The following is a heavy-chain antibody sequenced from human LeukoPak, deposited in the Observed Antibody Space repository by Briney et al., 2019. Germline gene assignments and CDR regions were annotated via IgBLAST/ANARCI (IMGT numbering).Heavy chain of an antibody. J-gene: IGHJ4*02. CDR3: AKDAQWLAQGSFDY. D-gene: IGHD6-19*01. CDR2: IWYDGSNK. V-gene: IGHV3-33*06. CDR1: GFTFSSYG. Sequence: GRSLRLSCAASGFTFSSYGMHWVRQAPGKGLEWVAVIWYDGSNKYYADSVKGRFTISRDNSKNTLFLQMNSLRAEDTAVYYCAKDAQWLAQGSFDYWGQGTLVTVSS.